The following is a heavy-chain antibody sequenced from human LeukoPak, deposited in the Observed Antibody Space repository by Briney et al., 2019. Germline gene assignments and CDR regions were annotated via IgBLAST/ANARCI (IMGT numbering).Heavy chain of an antibody. J-gene: IGHJ6*02. CDR1: GFTFDDYG. CDR2: INWNGGST. CDR3: ARVRRLQDYYYYYGMDV. V-gene: IGHV3-20*04. Sequence: GGSLRLSCAASGFTFDDYGMSWVRQAPGKGLEWVSGINWNGGSTGYADSVKGRFTISRDNAKNSLYLQMNSLRAEDTAVYYCARVRRLQDYYYYYGMDVWGQGTTVTVSS.